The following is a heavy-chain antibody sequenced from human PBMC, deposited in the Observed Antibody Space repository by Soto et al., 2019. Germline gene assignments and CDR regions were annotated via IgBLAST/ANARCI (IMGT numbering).Heavy chain of an antibody. CDR3: ARDGRGTAMVLYAEYFQH. J-gene: IGHJ1*01. CDR2: IIPIFGTA. CDR1: GGTFSSYA. V-gene: IGHV1-69*12. Sequence: QVQLVQSGAEVKKPGSSVKVSCKASGGTFSSYAISWVRQAPGQGLEWMGGIIPIFGTANYAQKFQGRVTITADESTSTAYMELSSLRSEDTAVYYCARDGRGTAMVLYAEYFQHWSQGTLVTVS. D-gene: IGHD5-18*01.